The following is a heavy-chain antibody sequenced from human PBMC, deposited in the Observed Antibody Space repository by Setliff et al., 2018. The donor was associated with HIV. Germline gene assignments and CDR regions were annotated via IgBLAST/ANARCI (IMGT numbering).Heavy chain of an antibody. D-gene: IGHD3-3*01. V-gene: IGHV3-30*02. CDR3: VRDPGGIFDAFDV. J-gene: IGHJ3*01. CDR1: GFTFSTYG. Sequence: PGGSLRLFCAASGFTFSTYGMHWVRQAPGMGLEWVAFIRYDGNNENYADSVKGRFTISRDNAKNSLDLEMHSLTDEDTAVYYCVRDPGGIFDAFDVWGQGTMVTVSS. CDR2: IRYDGNNE.